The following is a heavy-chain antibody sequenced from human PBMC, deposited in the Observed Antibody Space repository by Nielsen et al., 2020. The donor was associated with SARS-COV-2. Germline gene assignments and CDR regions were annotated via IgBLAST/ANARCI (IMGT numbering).Heavy chain of an antibody. J-gene: IGHJ6*03. CDR2: IRMSDGAT. D-gene: IGHD5/OR15-5a*01. V-gene: IGHV3-48*02. Sequence: GGSLRLSCTASGFALSAYGMDWVRQVPGRGLEWLAHIRMSDGATQYADSLRGRFTISRDNAKNSLYLQMNSLRDEDTAVYFCAKELEVCCHYMDVWGKGTTVTVSS. CDR1: GFALSAYG. CDR3: AKELEVCCHYMDV.